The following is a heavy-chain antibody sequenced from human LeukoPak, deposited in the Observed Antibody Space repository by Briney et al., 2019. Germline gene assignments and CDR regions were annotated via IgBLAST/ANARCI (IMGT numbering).Heavy chain of an antibody. J-gene: IGHJ6*03. D-gene: IGHD3-16*01. Sequence: GGSLRLSCAASGFTFSSYAMSWVRQAPGKGLEWVSAISGSGGSTYYADSVKGRFTISRDNAKNSLYLQMNSLRAEDTAIYYCARGSLGFGYYMAVWGKGTTVTVSS. CDR2: ISGSGGST. CDR3: ARGSLGFGYYMAV. CDR1: GFTFSSYA. V-gene: IGHV3-23*01.